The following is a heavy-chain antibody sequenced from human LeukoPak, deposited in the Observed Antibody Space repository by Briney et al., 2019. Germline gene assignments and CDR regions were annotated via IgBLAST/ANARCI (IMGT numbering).Heavy chain of an antibody. Sequence: SQTLSLTCAISGDSVSSNSAAWSWIRQSPSRGLEWLGRTYYRSKWYNDYAVSVKSRTTFNADTSKNQFPLQLNSVTPEDTAMYYCARDTPEYSSGWYYFDYWGQGTLVTVSS. CDR2: TYYRSKWYN. CDR3: ARDTPEYSSGWYYFDY. J-gene: IGHJ4*02. D-gene: IGHD6-19*01. V-gene: IGHV6-1*01. CDR1: GDSVSSNSAA.